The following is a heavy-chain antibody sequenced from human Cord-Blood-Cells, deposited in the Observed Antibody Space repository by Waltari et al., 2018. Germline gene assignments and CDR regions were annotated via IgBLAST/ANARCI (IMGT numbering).Heavy chain of an antibody. CDR2: IYYGVST. D-gene: IGHD1-26*01. CDR1: GGSISSSSYY. Sequence: QLQLQESGPGLVKPSETLSLTCTVSGGSISSSSYYWGWIRQPPGEGLEWIGSIYYGVSTYYNPSVKSRDTISVDTSKNQFSLKLSSVTAADTAVYYCARLDSGSYDENWFDPWGQGTLVTVSS. V-gene: IGHV4-39*01. J-gene: IGHJ5*02. CDR3: ARLDSGSYDENWFDP.